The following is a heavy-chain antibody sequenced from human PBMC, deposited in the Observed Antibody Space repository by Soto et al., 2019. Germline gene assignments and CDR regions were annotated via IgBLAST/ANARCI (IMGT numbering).Heavy chain of an antibody. CDR2: IYYSGRT. V-gene: IGHV4-59*01. J-gene: IGHJ5*02. CDR3: TRDSFDTRIWFEL. D-gene: IGHD3-9*01. CDR1: GGSISSYY. Sequence: SETLSLTCTVSGGSISSYYWSWIRQPPGKGLEWIGYIYYSGRTNYNPSLKSRVTISVDTSKNQFSLKLSSVTAAYTVVFYCTRDSFDTRIWFELWGQGTPVTVPS.